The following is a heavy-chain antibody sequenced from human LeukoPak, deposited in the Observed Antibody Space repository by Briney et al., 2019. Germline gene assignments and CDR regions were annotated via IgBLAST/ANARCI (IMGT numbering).Heavy chain of an antibody. J-gene: IGHJ5*02. V-gene: IGHV4-61*02. CDR1: GGSIRSGNYY. CDR3: ARPFGVRGVISPYNWFDP. Sequence: KPSETLSLTCTVSGGSIRSGNYYWSWIRQPAGKGLEWIGRINTRGSTNYNPSLKSRVTISVDTSKNQFSLKMSSVTAADTAVYYCARPFGVRGVISPYNWFDPWGQGTLVTVSS. CDR2: INTRGST. D-gene: IGHD3-10*01.